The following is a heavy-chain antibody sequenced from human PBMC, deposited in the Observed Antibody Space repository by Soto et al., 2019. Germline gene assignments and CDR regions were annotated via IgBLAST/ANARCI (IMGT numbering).Heavy chain of an antibody. V-gene: IGHV3-23*01. J-gene: IGHJ4*02. D-gene: IGHD3-10*01. CDR3: ASKAMVRGVMNIDY. Sequence: GGSLRLSCAASGFTFSSYAMSWVRQAPGKGLEWVSAISGSGGSTYYADSVKGRFTISRDNSKNTLYLQMNSLRAEDTAVYYCASKAMVRGVMNIDYWGQGTLVTVSS. CDR1: GFTFSSYA. CDR2: ISGSGGST.